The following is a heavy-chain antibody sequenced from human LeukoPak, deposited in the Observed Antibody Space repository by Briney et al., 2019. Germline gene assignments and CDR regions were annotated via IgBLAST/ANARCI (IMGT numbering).Heavy chain of an antibody. Sequence: SVKVSCKASGGTFSSYAMSWAGQARGQGLEGMGGIIPIFGKENYAQKLKGRVKITTDKYKSTAYMELSSLRSEDTAVYYCARDPLPYYDSSGYRSYYYYMDVWGKGTTVTVSS. CDR1: GGTFSSYA. V-gene: IGHV1-69*05. J-gene: IGHJ6*03. D-gene: IGHD3-22*01. CDR2: IIPIFGKE. CDR3: ARDPLPYYDSSGYRSYYYYMDV.